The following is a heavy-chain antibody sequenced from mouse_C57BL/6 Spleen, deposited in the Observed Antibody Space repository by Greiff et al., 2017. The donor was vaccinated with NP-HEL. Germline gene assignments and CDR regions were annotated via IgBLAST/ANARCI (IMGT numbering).Heavy chain of an antibody. V-gene: IGHV1-15*01. CDR1: GYTFTDYE. CDR2: IDPETGGT. Sequence: QVQLQQSGAELVRPGASVTLSCKASGYTFTDYEMHWVKQTPVHGLEWIGAIDPETGGTAYNQKFKGKAILTADKSSSTAYMELRSLTSEDSAVYYCTYGYGDLDYWGQGTTLTVSS. D-gene: IGHD2-2*01. J-gene: IGHJ2*01. CDR3: TYGYGDLDY.